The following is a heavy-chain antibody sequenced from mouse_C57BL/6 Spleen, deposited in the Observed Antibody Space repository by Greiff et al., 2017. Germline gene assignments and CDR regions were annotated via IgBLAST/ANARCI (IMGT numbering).Heavy chain of an antibody. V-gene: IGHV1-64*01. CDR3: AKGAGDFDY. J-gene: IGHJ2*01. CDR1: GYTFTSYW. Sequence: VQLQQPGAELVTPGASVKLSCKASGYTFTSYWMHWVKQRPGQGLEWIGMIHPNSGSTNYNEKFKSKATLTVDKSSSTAYMQLSSLTSEDSAVYYWAKGAGDFDYWGQGTTLTVSS. CDR2: IHPNSGST. D-gene: IGHD4-1*01.